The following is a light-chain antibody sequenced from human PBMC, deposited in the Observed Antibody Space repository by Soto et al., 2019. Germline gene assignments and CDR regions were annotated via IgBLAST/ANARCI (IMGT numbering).Light chain of an antibody. J-gene: IGKJ5*01. V-gene: IGKV1-39*01. Sequence: DVQMTQSPSSLSASVGDRVPIACRASPPIGNYFSLYPQKPGVAPKVLIFAASSLRSGVPSMFSGSGYGTDFTLTINNLHPEDSATYYCQQTHAVPLTFGQGTRLEIK. CDR2: AAS. CDR3: QQTHAVPLT. CDR1: PPIGNY.